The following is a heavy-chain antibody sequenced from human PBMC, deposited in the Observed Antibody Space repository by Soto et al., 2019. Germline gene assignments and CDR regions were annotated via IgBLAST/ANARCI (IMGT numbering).Heavy chain of an antibody. CDR2: LDQSGGT. Sequence: SETLSLTCAVVGDSLRGQSWNWIRQSPGKGLEWIGELDQSGGTNYNPSLKSRAIISDDTSKNQFSLTLTSVTAADTAVYHCAREDSYGWSGESLDVWGQGPTVTVSS. V-gene: IGHV4-34*01. J-gene: IGHJ6*02. CDR1: GDSLRGQS. CDR3: AREDSYGWSGESLDV. D-gene: IGHD6-19*01.